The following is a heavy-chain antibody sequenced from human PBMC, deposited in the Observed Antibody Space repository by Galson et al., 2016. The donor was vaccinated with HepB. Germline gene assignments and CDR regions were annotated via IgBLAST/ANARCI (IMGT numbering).Heavy chain of an antibody. CDR3: ARGLEQPVGHFDV. D-gene: IGHD1/OR15-1a*01. Sequence: SLRLSCAASGFTFSTYSMSWVRQRPVNALEWLSHLSSRSGTIFYADSAKGRFTSSRDNGKNSVFLQLNGLRDDDTALYYCARGLEQPVGHFDVWGQGTLVTVSS. J-gene: IGHJ4*02. CDR1: GFTFSTYS. CDR2: LSSRSGTI. V-gene: IGHV3-48*02.